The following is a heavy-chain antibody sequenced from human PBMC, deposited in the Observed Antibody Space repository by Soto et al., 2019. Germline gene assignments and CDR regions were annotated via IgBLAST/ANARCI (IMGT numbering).Heavy chain of an antibody. Sequence: QVQLVESGGGVVQPGRSLRLSCAASGVTVSSYGLHWVRQAPGKGLEWLAFISYDGSDKFYADSVKGRFTISRDSSKNTLYLQMHSLRAEDTAVYYCARVLGGYPNFDFWVQGTLVTVSS. CDR3: ARVLGGYPNFDF. V-gene: IGHV3-30-3*01. CDR1: GVTVSSYG. CDR2: ISYDGSDK. J-gene: IGHJ4*02. D-gene: IGHD3-22*01.